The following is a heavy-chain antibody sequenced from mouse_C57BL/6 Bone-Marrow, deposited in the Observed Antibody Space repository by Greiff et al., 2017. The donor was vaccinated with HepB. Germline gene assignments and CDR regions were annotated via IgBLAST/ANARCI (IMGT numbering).Heavy chain of an antibody. CDR2: IDPETGGT. Sequence: QVHVKQSGAELVRPGASVTLSCKASGYTFTDYEMHWVKQTPVHGLEWIGAIDPETGGTAYNQKFKGKAILTADKSSSTAYMELRSLTSEDSAVYYCARGGLTGRAYWGQGTLVTVAA. CDR3: ARGGLTGRAY. D-gene: IGHD4-1*01. CDR1: GYTFTDYE. J-gene: IGHJ3*01. V-gene: IGHV1-15*01.